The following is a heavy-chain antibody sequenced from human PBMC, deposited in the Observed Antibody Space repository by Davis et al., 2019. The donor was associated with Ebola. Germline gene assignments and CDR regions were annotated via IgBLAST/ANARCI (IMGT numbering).Heavy chain of an antibody. J-gene: IGHJ3*02. Sequence: ASVPVSCKASRYTFTGYYMHWVRQAPGQGLEWMGWINPNSGGTNYAQKSQGWVTMTRDTSISTAYMELSRLRSDDTAVDYCARGAAAAYDAFDIWGQGTMVTVSS. D-gene: IGHD6-13*01. CDR2: INPNSGGT. V-gene: IGHV1-2*04. CDR1: RYTFTGYY. CDR3: ARGAAAAYDAFDI.